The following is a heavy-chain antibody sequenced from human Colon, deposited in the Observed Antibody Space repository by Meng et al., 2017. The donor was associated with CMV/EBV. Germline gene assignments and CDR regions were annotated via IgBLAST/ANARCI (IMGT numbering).Heavy chain of an antibody. Sequence: CKASGHTFGGYYIHWVRQAPGQGPEWIARINPNSGGSNYAEMFQGRVTMTRDKAINTVYMELSSLRSDDTAVYYCASYGSGTYSIFDYWGQGTLVTVSS. D-gene: IGHD3-10*01. CDR1: GHTFGGYY. CDR3: ASYGSGTYSIFDY. J-gene: IGHJ4*02. V-gene: IGHV1-2*06. CDR2: INPNSGGS.